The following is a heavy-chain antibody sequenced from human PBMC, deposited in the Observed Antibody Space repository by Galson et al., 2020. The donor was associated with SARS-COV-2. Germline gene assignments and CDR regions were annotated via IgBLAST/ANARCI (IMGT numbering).Heavy chain of an antibody. J-gene: IGHJ6*02. V-gene: IGHV4-59*08. D-gene: IGHD3-22*01. Sequence: IGFIYYTGSTNYNPSLKSRVTISVDTSENQVSLKLNSVTAADTAVYYCARTMVVVSYHMDVWGQGTAVAVSS. CDR3: ARTMVVVSYHMDV. CDR2: IYYTGST.